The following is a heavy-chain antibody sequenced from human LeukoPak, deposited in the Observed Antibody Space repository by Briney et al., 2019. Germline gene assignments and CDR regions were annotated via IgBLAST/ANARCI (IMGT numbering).Heavy chain of an antibody. CDR2: INPNSGGT. D-gene: IGHD3-22*01. V-gene: IGHV1-2*02. CDR1: RYTFTGYY. CDR3: ARDRYYYDSSGYNWFDP. J-gene: IGHJ5*02. Sequence: GASVKVSCKASRYTFTGYYMHWVRQAPGQGLEWMGWINPNSGGTNYAQKFQGRVTMTRDTSISTAYMELSRLRSDDTAVYYCARDRYYYDSSGYNWFDPWGQGTLVTVSS.